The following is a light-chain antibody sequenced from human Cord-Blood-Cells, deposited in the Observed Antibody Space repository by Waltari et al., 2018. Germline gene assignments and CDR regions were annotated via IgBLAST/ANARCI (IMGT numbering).Light chain of an antibody. V-gene: IGLV2-8*01. Sequence: HSSLTQPPSASGSPGHSGPISCTGSSRDVGGCNYVSWYQQQPGKAPKLMIYEVSKRPSGVPDRFSGSKSGNTASLTVSGLQAEDEADYYCSSYAGSNNLVFGGGTKLTVL. CDR3: SSYAGSNNLV. CDR2: EVS. J-gene: IGLJ2*01. CDR1: SRDVGGCNY.